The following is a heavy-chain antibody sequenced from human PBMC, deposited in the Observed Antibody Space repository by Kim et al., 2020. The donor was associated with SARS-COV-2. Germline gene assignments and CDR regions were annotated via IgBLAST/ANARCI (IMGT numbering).Heavy chain of an antibody. Sequence: ASVKVSCEASGYSLSGYSMNWVRQAPGQGLEWMGWINTNTGLPTYAQGFTGRYVFSLDTSVNTAFLQIGSLQAEDTAVYYCARGQGVVTDHFDLWGQGTMVTVSS. V-gene: IGHV7-4-1*01. J-gene: IGHJ3*01. CDR1: GYSLSGYS. D-gene: IGHD2-21*02. CDR2: INTNTGLP. CDR3: ARGQGVVTDHFDL.